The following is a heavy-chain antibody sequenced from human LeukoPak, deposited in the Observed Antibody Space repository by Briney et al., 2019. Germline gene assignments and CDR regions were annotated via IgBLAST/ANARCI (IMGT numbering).Heavy chain of an antibody. D-gene: IGHD6-19*01. V-gene: IGHV3-66*01. J-gene: IGHJ4*02. CDR2: IYSADTT. CDR3: ASRVRLAGTESGFDY. Sequence: GGSLRLSCAASGFTFSSKYMSWVRQAPGKGLEWVLVIYSADTTYYADSVKGRFTIFRDSSKNTLYLQMNSLRVEDTAVYYCASRVRLAGTESGFDYWGQGTLVTVS. CDR1: GFTFSSKY.